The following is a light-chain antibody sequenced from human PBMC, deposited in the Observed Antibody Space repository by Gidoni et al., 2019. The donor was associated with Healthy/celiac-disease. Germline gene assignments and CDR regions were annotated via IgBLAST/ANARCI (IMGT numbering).Light chain of an antibody. Sequence: AIQMTQSPSSLSASVGDRVTITCRASQGIRNDLGWYQQKPGKAPKLLIYAASSLQSGVPSRFSGSGSGTDFTLTISSLQPEDCATYYCLQDYNYPSVTFGQGTRLEIK. J-gene: IGKJ5*01. CDR2: AAS. CDR1: QGIRND. V-gene: IGKV1-6*01. CDR3: LQDYNYPSVT.